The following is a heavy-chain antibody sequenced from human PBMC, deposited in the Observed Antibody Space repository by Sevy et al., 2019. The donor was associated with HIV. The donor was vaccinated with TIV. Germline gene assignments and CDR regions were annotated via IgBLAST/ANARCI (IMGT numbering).Heavy chain of an antibody. Sequence: ASVKVSCKSSGYTFTGYYMHRVRQAPGQGLEWMGWINANNGGTNYAQRFQGRVTMTRDTSITTAYMELSRLTSDDTAVYYCTRQDSSASDIWGQGTVVTVSS. D-gene: IGHD2-15*01. CDR3: TRQDSSASDI. J-gene: IGHJ3*02. V-gene: IGHV1-2*02. CDR2: INANNGGT. CDR1: GYTFTGYY.